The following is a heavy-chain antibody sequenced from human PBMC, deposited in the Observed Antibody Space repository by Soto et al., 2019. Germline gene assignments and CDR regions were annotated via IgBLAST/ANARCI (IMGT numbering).Heavy chain of an antibody. CDR2: IIPILGIA. CDR3: ASHSGSHNAGY. Sequence: SVKVSCKASGGTFSSYTISWVRQAPGQGLEWMGRIIPILGIANYAQKFQGRVTITADKSTSTAYMELSSLRSEDTAVYYCASHSGSHNAGYWGQGTLVTVSS. CDR1: GGTFSSYT. V-gene: IGHV1-69*02. D-gene: IGHD1-26*01. J-gene: IGHJ4*02.